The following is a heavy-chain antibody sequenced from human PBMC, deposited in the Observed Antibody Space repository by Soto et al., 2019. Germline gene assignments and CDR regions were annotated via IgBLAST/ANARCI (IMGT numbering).Heavy chain of an antibody. CDR3: ATAISSPFSNFDS. Sequence: EVQLVQSGGDLVQPGGSLRLSCVASGFTFSTYWMTWVRQAPGMGLEWVAGIKEDASEEVYVDSVKGRFSISRDNAKNPLYLQPNSPGAEDTAVYYCATAISSPFSNFDSWGQGSLVTVSS. J-gene: IGHJ4*02. CDR1: GFTFSTYW. CDR2: IKEDASEE. D-gene: IGHD2-2*01. V-gene: IGHV3-7*01.